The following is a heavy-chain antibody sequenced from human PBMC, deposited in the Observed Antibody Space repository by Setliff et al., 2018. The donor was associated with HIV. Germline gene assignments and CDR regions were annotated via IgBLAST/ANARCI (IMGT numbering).Heavy chain of an antibody. CDR1: GFTFSNYW. V-gene: IGHV3-74*01. Sequence: GESLKISCAASGFTFSNYWMHWVRQAPGKGLVWVSRINSDGSSTSYADSVKGRFTISRDNAKNTLYLQMNSLRAEDTAVYYCAKDGSGWSQHWGQGTRVTVSS. D-gene: IGHD6-19*01. J-gene: IGHJ1*01. CDR3: AKDGSGWSQH. CDR2: INSDGSST.